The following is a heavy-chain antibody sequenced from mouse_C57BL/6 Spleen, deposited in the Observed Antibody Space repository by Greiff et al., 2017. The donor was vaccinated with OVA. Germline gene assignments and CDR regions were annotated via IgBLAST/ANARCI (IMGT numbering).Heavy chain of an antibody. CDR3: ARETAQATPFDY. J-gene: IGHJ2*01. CDR2: IDPSDSET. CDR1: GYTFTSYW. Sequence: QVQLQQPGAELVRPGSSVKLSCKASGYTFTSYWMHWVKQRPIQGLEWIGNIDPSDSETHYNQKFKDKATLTVDKSSSTAYMQLSSLTSEDSAVYYCARETAQATPFDYWGQGTTLTVSS. V-gene: IGHV1-52*01. D-gene: IGHD3-2*02.